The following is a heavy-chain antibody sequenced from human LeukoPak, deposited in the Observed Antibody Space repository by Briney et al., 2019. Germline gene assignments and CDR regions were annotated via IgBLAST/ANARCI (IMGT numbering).Heavy chain of an antibody. V-gene: IGHV3-15*01. Sequence: PGGSLRLSCAASGFTFSNAWMSWVRQAPGKGLEWVGRIKGKTDGGTTDSAAPVKGRFNISRDDSNNTLYLQMNSLKTEDTAVYYCTAHFDEGTFDIWGQGTMVTVSS. CDR3: TAHFDEGTFDI. CDR1: GFTFSNAW. CDR2: IKGKTDGGTT. J-gene: IGHJ3*02. D-gene: IGHD6-13*01.